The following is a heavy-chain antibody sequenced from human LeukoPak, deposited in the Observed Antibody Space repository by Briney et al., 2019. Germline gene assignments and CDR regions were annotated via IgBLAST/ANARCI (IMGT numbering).Heavy chain of an antibody. D-gene: IGHD1-26*01. CDR2: INHSGST. CDR3: ARPKTRVRATSAFDI. Sequence: PSETLSPTCAFYCGSFSGYYLSWVRQPPGKGPGWIGEINHSGSTNYNPSLKSRVTISVDTSKNQFSLKLSSVTAADTAVYYCARPKTRVRATSAFDIWGQGTMVTVSS. J-gene: IGHJ3*02. CDR1: CGSFSGYY. V-gene: IGHV4-34*01.